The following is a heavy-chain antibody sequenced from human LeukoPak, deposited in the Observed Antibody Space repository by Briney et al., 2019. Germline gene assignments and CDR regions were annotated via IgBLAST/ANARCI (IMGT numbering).Heavy chain of an antibody. CDR3: ARVVQDRIIVVVTATGYFDY. J-gene: IGHJ4*02. CDR2: MNPNSGNT. Sequence: LWASVKVSCKASGYTFTSYDINWVRQATGQGLEWMGWMNPNSGNTGYAQKFQGRVTMTRNTSISTAYMELSSLRSEDTAVYYRARVVQDRIIVVVTATGYFDYWGQGTLVTVSS. CDR1: GYTFTSYD. D-gene: IGHD2-21*02. V-gene: IGHV1-8*01.